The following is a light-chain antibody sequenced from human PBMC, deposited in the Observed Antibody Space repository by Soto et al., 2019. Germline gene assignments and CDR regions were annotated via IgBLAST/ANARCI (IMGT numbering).Light chain of an antibody. Sequence: QSALTQPPSVSGAPGQRVTISCTGGSSNIGAGYDVHWYQQLPGTAPKLLIYGNSNRPSGVPDRFSGSKSGTSASLAITGLQAEDEADYYCQSYDSSLSGPYVFGTGTKVPVL. CDR3: QSYDSSLSGPYV. J-gene: IGLJ1*01. V-gene: IGLV1-40*01. CDR1: SSNIGAGYD. CDR2: GNS.